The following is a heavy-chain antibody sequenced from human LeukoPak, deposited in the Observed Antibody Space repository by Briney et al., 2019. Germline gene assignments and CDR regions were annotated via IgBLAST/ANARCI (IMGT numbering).Heavy chain of an antibody. Sequence: SETLALTCIVSGYSIRNGFRWGWIRLSPGKGLEWIGSIDYTGRPSYNPSLKSRISILIDTSKNLFSLNLASATAADTAIYLCARSEINDYVRFWGQGLQVIVSS. CDR2: IDYTGRP. CDR3: ARSEINDYVRF. V-gene: IGHV4-38-2*02. CDR1: GYSIRNGFR. D-gene: IGHD4/OR15-4a*01. J-gene: IGHJ4*02.